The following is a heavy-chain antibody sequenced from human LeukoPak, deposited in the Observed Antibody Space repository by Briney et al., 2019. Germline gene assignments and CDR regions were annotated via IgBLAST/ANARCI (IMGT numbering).Heavy chain of an antibody. CDR1: GGSISSSNHY. CDR3: ARDRAYGAYTDYFDY. D-gene: IGHD4-17*01. V-gene: IGHV4-39*07. J-gene: IGHJ4*02. Sequence: SETLSLTCTVSGGSISSSNHYWGWNRQPPGKGLEWIGSIYYTGNTYYNPSLKSRVTISVDTSKNQFSLKLSSVTAADMAVYYCARDRAYGAYTDYFDYWGQGTLVTVSS. CDR2: IYYTGNT.